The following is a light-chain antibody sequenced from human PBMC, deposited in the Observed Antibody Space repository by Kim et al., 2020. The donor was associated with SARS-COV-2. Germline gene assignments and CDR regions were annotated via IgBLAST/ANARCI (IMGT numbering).Light chain of an antibody. J-gene: IGKJ4*02. CDR1: QSVDSW. CDR3: QQDITYSGT. Sequence: DFQMTQSPSTVSASEGDRVTITCRASQSVDSWLAWYQQKPGKAPKLLIHEASILQSGVPSRFSGSASGTEFTLTISSLQPDDIATYYCQQDITYSGTFGRGTKVDIK. CDR2: EAS. V-gene: IGKV1-5*01.